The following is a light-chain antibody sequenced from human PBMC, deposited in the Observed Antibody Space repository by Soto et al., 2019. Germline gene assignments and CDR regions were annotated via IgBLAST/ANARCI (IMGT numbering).Light chain of an antibody. CDR2: EVT. J-gene: IGLJ1*01. Sequence: QSVLTQPASVSGSPGQSITISCTGTSSDFYGYNYVSWYQQLPGKAPKLLIYEVTSRPSGVSNRFSGSKSGSTASLTISGLLAEDEADCYCSSYTSGSTLYVFGTGTKLTVL. CDR1: SSDFYGYNY. V-gene: IGLV2-14*01. CDR3: SSYTSGSTLYV.